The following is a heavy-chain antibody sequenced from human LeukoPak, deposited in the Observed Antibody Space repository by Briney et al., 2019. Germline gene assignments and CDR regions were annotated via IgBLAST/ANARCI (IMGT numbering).Heavy chain of an antibody. CDR2: ISSSGSTI. CDR1: GFTFSSYE. V-gene: IGHV3-48*03. J-gene: IGHJ4*02. D-gene: IGHD1-26*01. CDR3: AREIIGSYFPFDY. Sequence: GGSLRLSCAASGFTFSSYEMNWVRQAPGKGLEWVSYISSSGSTIYYADSVKGRFTMSRDNAKNSLDLHMNSLRAEDTAVYYCAREIIGSYFPFDYWGQGTLVTVSS.